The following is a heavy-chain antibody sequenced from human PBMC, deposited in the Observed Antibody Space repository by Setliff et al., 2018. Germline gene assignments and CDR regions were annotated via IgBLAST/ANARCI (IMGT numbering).Heavy chain of an antibody. Sequence: ASVKVSCKASGYTFTGYYMHWVRQAPGQGLEWMGWINPNSGGTNYAQKLQGRVTMTTDTSTSTAYMELRSLRSDGTAVYYCARCDGVYYYYMDVWGKGTTVTVSS. D-gene: IGHD3-10*01. CDR1: GYTFTGYY. CDR2: INPNSGGT. J-gene: IGHJ6*03. CDR3: ARCDGVYYYYMDV. V-gene: IGHV1-2*02.